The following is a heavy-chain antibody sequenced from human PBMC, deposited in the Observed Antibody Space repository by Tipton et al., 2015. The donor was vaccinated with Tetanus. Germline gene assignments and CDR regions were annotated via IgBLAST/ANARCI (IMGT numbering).Heavy chain of an antibody. CDR2: INYYGTT. CDR3: ARMQRYGMDV. Sequence: TLSLTCTVSRGSISRDIYNWGWVRQPPGRGLQWIGNINYYGTTYYSPSLKSRVTMSVDTPKNQFSLKLTSATAADTAIYYCARMQRYGMDVWGQGTTVTVSS. V-gene: IGHV4-39*01. J-gene: IGHJ6*02. CDR1: RGSISRDIYN. D-gene: IGHD6-25*01.